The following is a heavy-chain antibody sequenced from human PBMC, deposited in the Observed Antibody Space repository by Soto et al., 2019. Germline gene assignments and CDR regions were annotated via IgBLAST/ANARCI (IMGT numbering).Heavy chain of an antibody. Sequence: QVQLQESGPGLVKPSPTLSLTCTVSGGYISSGGYYWSWIRQHPGKGLEWIGYTYYSGSTYFNPSLKSRVIISVDTSKNQFSLKLSSVTAADTAVYYCARDGGANTGFDSWGQGTLGTVSS. CDR1: GGYISSGGYY. V-gene: IGHV4-31*03. CDR2: TYYSGST. CDR3: ARDGGANTGFDS. J-gene: IGHJ4*02. D-gene: IGHD2-15*01.